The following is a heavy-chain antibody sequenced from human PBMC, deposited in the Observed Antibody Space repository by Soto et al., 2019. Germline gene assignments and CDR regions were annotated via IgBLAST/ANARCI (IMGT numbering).Heavy chain of an antibody. Sequence: SETLSLTCTVSGGSISSGDYYWSWIRQPPGKGLEWIGYIYYSGSTYYNPSLKSRVTISVDTSKNQFSLKLSSVTAADTAVYYCARVPGYSGYDLAFDYWGQGTLVTVYS. D-gene: IGHD5-12*01. CDR1: GGSISSGDYY. V-gene: IGHV4-30-4*01. CDR3: ARVPGYSGYDLAFDY. J-gene: IGHJ4*02. CDR2: IYYSGST.